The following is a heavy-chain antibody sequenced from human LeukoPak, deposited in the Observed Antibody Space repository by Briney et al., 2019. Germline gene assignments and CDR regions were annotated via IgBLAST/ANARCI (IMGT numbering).Heavy chain of an antibody. CDR1: GFTFSSYG. Sequence: WGSLRLSCAASGFTFSSYGMHWVRQAPGKGLEWVAVIWYDGSNKYYADSGKGPFTISRDNSKNTLYLQMHSLRAADTAVYYCAKGLRPRVLPFDYWGQGTLVTVSS. D-gene: IGHD4-17*01. CDR3: AKGLRPRVLPFDY. V-gene: IGHV3-33*06. CDR2: IWYDGSNK. J-gene: IGHJ4*02.